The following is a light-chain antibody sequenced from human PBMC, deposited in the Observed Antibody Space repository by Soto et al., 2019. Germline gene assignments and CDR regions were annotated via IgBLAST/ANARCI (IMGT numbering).Light chain of an antibody. CDR3: CSYAGSHTVV. V-gene: IGLV2-11*01. Sequence: QSALTQPRSVSGSPGQSVTISCTGTSSDLGAYNYVSWYQQHPGKAPKVIIYDVSKRPSGVPDRFSGSKSGSTASLTISGLQAEDESDYYCCSYAGSHTVVFGGGTKLTVL. CDR1: SSDLGAYNY. CDR2: DVS. J-gene: IGLJ2*01.